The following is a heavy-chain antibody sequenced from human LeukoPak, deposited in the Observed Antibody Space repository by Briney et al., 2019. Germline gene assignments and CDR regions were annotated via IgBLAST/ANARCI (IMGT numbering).Heavy chain of an antibody. V-gene: IGHV3-23*01. CDR2: ISSSSSYI. CDR3: AKDWALWFGELLSHFDY. J-gene: IGHJ4*02. CDR1: GFTFSRYA. D-gene: IGHD3-10*01. Sequence: GGSLRLSCGASGFTFSRYAMSWVRQAPGKGLQWVSSISSSSSYIYYADSVKGRFTISRDNSKNTLFLQMNSLRAEDTAVYYCAKDWALWFGELLSHFDYWGQGTLVTVSS.